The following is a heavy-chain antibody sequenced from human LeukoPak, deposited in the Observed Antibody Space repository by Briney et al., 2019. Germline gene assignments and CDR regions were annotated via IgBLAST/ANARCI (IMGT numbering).Heavy chain of an antibody. J-gene: IGHJ4*02. Sequence: GGSLRLSCAASGFTFSSYSMNWVRQAPGKVLEWVSSISSSSSYIYYADSVKGRFTISRDNAKNSLYLQMNSLRAEDTAVYYCARKGNGYKHFDYWGQGTLVTVSS. V-gene: IGHV3-21*01. D-gene: IGHD5-24*01. CDR1: GFTFSSYS. CDR2: ISSSSSYI. CDR3: ARKGNGYKHFDY.